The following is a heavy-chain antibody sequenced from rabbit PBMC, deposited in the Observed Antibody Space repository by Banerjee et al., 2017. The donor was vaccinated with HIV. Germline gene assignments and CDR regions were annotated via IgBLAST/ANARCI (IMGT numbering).Heavy chain of an antibody. Sequence: CIYTGSSGRTYYASWAKGRFTISKTSSTTVTLQMTSLTAADTATYFCARYANDDGVGYGGNLWGPGTLVTVS. V-gene: IGHV1S40*01. D-gene: IGHD6-1*01. CDR3: ARYANDDGVGYGGNL. CDR2: IYTGSSGRT. J-gene: IGHJ4*01.